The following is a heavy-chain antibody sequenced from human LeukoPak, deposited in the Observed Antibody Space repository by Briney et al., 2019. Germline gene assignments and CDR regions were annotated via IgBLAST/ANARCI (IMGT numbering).Heavy chain of an antibody. V-gene: IGHV3-30-3*01. CDR1: GFTFSSYA. CDR3: ARVDDYSNYFDY. CDR2: ISYDGSNK. J-gene: IGHJ4*02. D-gene: IGHD4-11*01. Sequence: GGSLRLSCAASGFTFSSYAMHWVRQAPGKGLEWVAVISYDGSNKYYADSVKGRFTISRDNSKNTLYLQMNSLRAGDTAVYYCARVDDYSNYFDYWGQGTLVTVSS.